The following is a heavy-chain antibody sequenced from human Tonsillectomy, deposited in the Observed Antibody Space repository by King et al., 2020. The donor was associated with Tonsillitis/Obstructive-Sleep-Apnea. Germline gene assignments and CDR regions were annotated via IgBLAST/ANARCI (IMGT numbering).Heavy chain of an antibody. D-gene: IGHD1-26*01. CDR3: ARERVVGMGAGLDY. CDR1: GFTFSSYS. CDR2: ISSSSSYI. V-gene: IGHV3-21*01. J-gene: IGHJ4*02. Sequence: VQLVESGGGLVKPGGSLRLSGAASGFTFSSYSMNWVGQAQGKGLEGVSSISSSSSYIYYADSVKGRFTISRDNAKNSLYLQMNSLRAEDTAVYYCARERVVGMGAGLDYWGQGTLVTVSS.